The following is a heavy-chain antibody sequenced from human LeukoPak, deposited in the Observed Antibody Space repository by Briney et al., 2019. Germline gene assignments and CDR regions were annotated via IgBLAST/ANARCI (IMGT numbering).Heavy chain of an antibody. V-gene: IGHV3-30*18. D-gene: IGHD3-3*01. Sequence: GGSLRLSCAASGFTFSSYGMHWVRQAPGKGLEWVAVISYDGSNKYYADSVKGRFTISRDNSKNTLYLQMNSLRAEDTAVYYCAKDLNDFWSGYGLFDYWGQGTLVTVSS. CDR1: GFTFSSYG. J-gene: IGHJ4*02. CDR2: ISYDGSNK. CDR3: AKDLNDFWSGYGLFDY.